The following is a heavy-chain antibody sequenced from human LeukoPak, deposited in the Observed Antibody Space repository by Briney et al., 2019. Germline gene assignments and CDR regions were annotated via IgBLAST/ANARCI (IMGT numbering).Heavy chain of an antibody. J-gene: IGHJ4*02. D-gene: IGHD3-10*01. CDR2: ISGSGDRT. CDR3: AKLLRGVVVPYFDS. V-gene: IGHV3-23*01. CDR1: GFTFTSYA. Sequence: QPGGSLRLSCAASGFTFTSYAMSWVRQAPGKGLEWVSAISGSGDRTHYADSVKGRFTVSRDTSKNTLFLQLNSLRAEDTAVYYCAKLLRGVVVPYFDSWGQGTLVTVSS.